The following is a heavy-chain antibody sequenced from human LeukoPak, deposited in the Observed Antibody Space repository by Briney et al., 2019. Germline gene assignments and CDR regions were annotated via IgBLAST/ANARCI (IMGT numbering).Heavy chain of an antibody. V-gene: IGHV3-7*03. Sequence: GGSLRLSCAASGFTFSDYWMNWVRQAPGKGLEWVANIKTDGSEKYYVDSVKGRFTIPRDNAKNSLYLQMNSLRAEDTAVYYCARDYTGYFPWGQGTLVIVSS. CDR2: IKTDGSEK. J-gene: IGHJ5*02. CDR3: ARDYTGYFP. D-gene: IGHD3-9*01. CDR1: GFTFSDYW.